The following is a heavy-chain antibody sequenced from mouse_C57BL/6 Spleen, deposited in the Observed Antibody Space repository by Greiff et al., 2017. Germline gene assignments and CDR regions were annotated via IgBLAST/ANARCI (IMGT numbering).Heavy chain of an antibody. CDR1: GFTFSSYG. CDR3: ARHLYPHWYFDV. D-gene: IGHD2-1*01. J-gene: IGHJ1*03. V-gene: IGHV5-6*01. CDR2: ISSGGSYT. Sequence: EVQGVESGGDLVKPGGSLKLSCAASGFTFSSYGMSWVRQTPDKRLEWVATISSGGSYTYYPDSVKGRFTISRDNAKNTLYLQMSSLKSEDTAMYYCARHLYPHWYFDVWGTGTTVTVSS.